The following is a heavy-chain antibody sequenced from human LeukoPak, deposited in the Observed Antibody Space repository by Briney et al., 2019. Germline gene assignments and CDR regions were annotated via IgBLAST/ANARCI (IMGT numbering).Heavy chain of an antibody. CDR2: ISWNSGSI. D-gene: IGHD6-13*01. J-gene: IGHJ3*02. CDR3: AKDTIAAAGTQNNAFDI. CDR1: GFTFDDYA. V-gene: IGHV3-9*01. Sequence: PGGSLRLSCAASGFTFDDYAMHWVRQAPGKGLEWVSGISWNSGSIGYADSVKGRFTISGDNAKDSLYLQMNSLRAEDTALYYCAKDTIAAAGTQNNAFDIWGQGTMVTVSS.